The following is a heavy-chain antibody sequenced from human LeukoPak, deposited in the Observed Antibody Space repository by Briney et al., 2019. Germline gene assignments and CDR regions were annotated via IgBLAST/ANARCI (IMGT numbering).Heavy chain of an antibody. V-gene: IGHV4-4*07. CDR3: ARAPDCSGGSCPKIFDY. CDR1: GGSMSSYY. J-gene: IGHJ4*02. CDR2: IYTSGST. D-gene: IGHD2-15*01. Sequence: PSETLSLTCTVSGGSMSSYYWSWIRQPAGKGLEWIGRIYTSGSTNYNPSLNSRVTISVDTSKNQFSLKLSSVTAADTAVYYCARAPDCSGGSCPKIFDYWGQGTLVTVSS.